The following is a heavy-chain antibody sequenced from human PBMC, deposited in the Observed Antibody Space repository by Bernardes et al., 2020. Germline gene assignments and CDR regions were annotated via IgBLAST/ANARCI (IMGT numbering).Heavy chain of an antibody. Sequence: GGSLRLSCAASGFTFSDHYMDWVRQPPGKGLEWVGRTRNKARGSTTEYAASVKGRFTISRDDSENSLYLQMNSLKVEDTAVYYCVTGALYSNRWYVNDWWGQGTLVTVSS. V-gene: IGHV3-72*01. J-gene: IGHJ4*02. CDR3: VTGALYSNRWYVNDW. CDR1: GFTFSDHY. CDR2: TRNKARGSTT. D-gene: IGHD6-13*01.